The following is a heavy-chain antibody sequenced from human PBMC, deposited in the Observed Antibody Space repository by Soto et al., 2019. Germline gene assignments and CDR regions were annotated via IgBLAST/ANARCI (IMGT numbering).Heavy chain of an antibody. CDR1: GGSISSGDYY. CDR2: TYYSGST. D-gene: IGHD5-18*01. J-gene: IGHJ4*02. CDR3: ARRGYSYGYGS. V-gene: IGHV4-30-4*01. Sequence: SETLSLTCTVSGGSISSGDYYWCWIRQPPGKGLEWVGYTYYSGSTYYNPSLKSRVTISVDTSKNQFSLKLSSVTAADTAVYYCARRGYSYGYGSWGQGTLVTASS.